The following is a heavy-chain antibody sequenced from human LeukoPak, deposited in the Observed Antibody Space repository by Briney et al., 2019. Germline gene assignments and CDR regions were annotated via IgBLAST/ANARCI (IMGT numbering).Heavy chain of an antibody. CDR1: GGSISSYY. V-gene: IGHV4-59*08. CDR3: ARVGKGSIAVPFDP. Sequence: PSETLSLTCTVSGGSISSYYWSWIRQPPGKGLEWIGYIYYSGSTNYNPSLKSRVTISVDTSKNQFSLKLSSVTAADTAVYYCARVGKGSIAVPFDPWGQGTLVTVSS. D-gene: IGHD6-6*01. CDR2: IYYSGST. J-gene: IGHJ5*02.